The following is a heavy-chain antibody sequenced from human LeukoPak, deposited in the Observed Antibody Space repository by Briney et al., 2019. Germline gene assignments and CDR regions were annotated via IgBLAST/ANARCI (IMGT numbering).Heavy chain of an antibody. CDR1: GYTFTGYY. V-gene: IGHV1-2*02. D-gene: IGHD3-16*01. CDR3: ARDIAITFGGVIDL. CDR2: INPNSGGT. Sequence: EASVKVSCKASGYTFTGYYMHWVRQAPGQGLEWMGWINPNSGGTNYAQKFQGRVTMTRDTSISTAYMELSRLRSDDTAVYYCARDIAITFGGVIDLWGQGTLVTVSS. J-gene: IGHJ5*02.